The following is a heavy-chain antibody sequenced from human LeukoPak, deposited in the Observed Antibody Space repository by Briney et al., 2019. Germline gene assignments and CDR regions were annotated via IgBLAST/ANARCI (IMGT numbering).Heavy chain of an antibody. CDR1: GYSISSGYY. Sequence: SETLSLTCTVSGYSISSGYYWGWIRQPPGKGLEWIGSIYHSGSTYYNPSFKSRVTISVDTSKNQFSLKLSSVTAADTAVYYCAREDGSITHGGFDPWGQGTLDTVSS. CDR2: IYHSGST. D-gene: IGHD2-8*01. J-gene: IGHJ5*02. CDR3: AREDGSITHGGFDP. V-gene: IGHV4-38-2*02.